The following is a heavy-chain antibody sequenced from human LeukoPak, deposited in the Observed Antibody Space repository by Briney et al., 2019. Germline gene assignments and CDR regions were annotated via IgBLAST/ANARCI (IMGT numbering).Heavy chain of an antibody. CDR3: ARDQTYYVSSGYYYVTYFQH. CDR1: GASISSSY. Sequence: SETLSLTCTVSGASISSSYCTWIRQPAGEGLEWIGRISTGGSTTYNPSFKSRVTMSLDTSKNQFSLNLTSVTAADTAVYYCARDQTYYVSSGYYYVTYFQHWGQGILVTVSS. J-gene: IGHJ1*01. CDR2: ISTGGST. V-gene: IGHV4-4*07. D-gene: IGHD3-22*01.